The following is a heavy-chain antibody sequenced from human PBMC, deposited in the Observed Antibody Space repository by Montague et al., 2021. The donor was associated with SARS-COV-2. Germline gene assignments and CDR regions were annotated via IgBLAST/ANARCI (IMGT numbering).Heavy chain of an antibody. V-gene: IGHV3-23*03. Sequence: SLRLSCAATGFSFSDYAMNWVRQAPGKGLEWVSVFYGGGGGAHYADSVEGRFTISRDDSKSTLYLQMNSLRAENTAVYCCAKDRKDYRTGLTLWGFDYWGQGTLVTVSS. CDR1: GFSFSDYA. CDR3: AKDRKDYRTGLTLWGFDY. CDR2: FYGGGGGA. J-gene: IGHJ4*02. D-gene: IGHD3/OR15-3a*01.